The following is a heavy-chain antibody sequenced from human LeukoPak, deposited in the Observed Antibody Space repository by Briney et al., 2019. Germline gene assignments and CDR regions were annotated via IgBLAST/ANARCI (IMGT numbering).Heavy chain of an antibody. V-gene: IGHV3-23*01. D-gene: IGHD3-10*01. CDR2: ISGSGGST. J-gene: IGHJ4*02. CDR3: ARRTSDYYGSGRIDY. CDR1: GFTFSSYA. Sequence: GGSLRLSCAASGFTFSSYAMSWVRQAPGKGLEWVSAISGSGGSTYYADSVKGRFTISRDNSKNTLYLQMNSLRAEDTAVYYCARRTSDYYGSGRIDYWGQGTLVTVSS.